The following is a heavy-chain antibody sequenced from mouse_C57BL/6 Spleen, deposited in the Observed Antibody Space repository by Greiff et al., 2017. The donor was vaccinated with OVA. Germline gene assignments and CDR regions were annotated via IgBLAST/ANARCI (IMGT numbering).Heavy chain of an antibody. D-gene: IGHD2-1*01. Sequence: EVQVVESGEGLVKPGGSLKLSCAASGFTFSDYGMHWVRQAPEKGLEWVAYISSGSSTIYYADTVKGRFTISRDNAKNTLFLQMTSLRSEDTAMYYCARGGGNYVYAMDYWGQGTSVTVSS. V-gene: IGHV5-17*01. CDR2: ISSGSSTI. J-gene: IGHJ4*01. CDR1: GFTFSDYG. CDR3: ARGGGNYVYAMDY.